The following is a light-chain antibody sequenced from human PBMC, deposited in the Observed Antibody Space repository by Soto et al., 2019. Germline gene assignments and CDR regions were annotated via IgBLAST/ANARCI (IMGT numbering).Light chain of an antibody. CDR2: DAS. J-gene: IGKJ5*01. CDR1: QSVSSN. CDR3: QQRSNWPTIT. V-gene: IGKV3-11*01. Sequence: EIVLTQSPGTLSLSPGGRVTLTCRASQSVSSNLAWYQQKPGQAHRLLFYDASIRATGIPDRFSGSGSGTDFTLTISSLEPEDSAVYYCQQRSNWPTITFGQGTRLEIK.